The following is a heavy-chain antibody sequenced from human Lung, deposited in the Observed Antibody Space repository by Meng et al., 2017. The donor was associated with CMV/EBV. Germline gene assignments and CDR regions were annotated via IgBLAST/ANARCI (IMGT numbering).Heavy chain of an antibody. Sequence: SVKVSXKASGGTFNMYAVSWVRQAPGQGLEWVGGIIPIFGTPNYPQKFQGRVTISTDESTHTVYMALSSLTSEDTAVYYCTRDRRGRSNWEYYFDYWGQGTXVTVSS. CDR3: TRDRRGRSNWEYYFDY. CDR2: IIPIFGTP. V-gene: IGHV1-69*05. J-gene: IGHJ4*02. CDR1: GGTFNMYA. D-gene: IGHD7-27*01.